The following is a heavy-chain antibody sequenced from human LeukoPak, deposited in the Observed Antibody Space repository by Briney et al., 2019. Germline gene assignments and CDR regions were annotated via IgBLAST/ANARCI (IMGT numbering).Heavy chain of an antibody. CDR1: GYTFTGYY. V-gene: IGHV1-46*01. CDR2: INPSGGST. Sequence: ASVKVSCKASGYTFTGYYMHWVRQAPGQGLEWMGIINPSGGSTSYAQKFQGRVTMTRDMSTSTVYMELSSLRSEDTAVYYCARLFSVVVPAATNWFDPWGQGTLVTVSS. D-gene: IGHD2-2*01. J-gene: IGHJ5*02. CDR3: ARLFSVVVPAATNWFDP.